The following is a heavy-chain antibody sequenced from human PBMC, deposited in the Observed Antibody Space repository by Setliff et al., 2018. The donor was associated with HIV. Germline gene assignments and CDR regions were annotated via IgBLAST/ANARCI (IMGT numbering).Heavy chain of an antibody. D-gene: IGHD6-19*01. CDR1: GYTLTELS. CDR3: ATVSHTNVAAHDAFDI. J-gene: IGHJ3*02. Sequence: EASVKVSCKVSGYTLTELSRHWVRQAPGKGLEWMGGFDPEDGNTIYAQKFQGRVTMTADTSTDTAYMELSSLRSEDTAVYYCATVSHTNVAAHDAFDIWGQGTMVT. CDR2: FDPEDGNT. V-gene: IGHV1-24*01.